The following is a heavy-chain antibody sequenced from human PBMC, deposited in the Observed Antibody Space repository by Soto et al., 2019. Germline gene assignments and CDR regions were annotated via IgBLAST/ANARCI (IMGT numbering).Heavy chain of an antibody. D-gene: IGHD2-2*01. CDR2: INHSGST. Sequence: SETLSLTCAVYGGSFSGYYWSWIRQPPGKGLEWIGEINHSGSTSYNPSLKSRVTISVDTSKNQFSLKLSSVTAADTAVYYCARGSRGYCSSTSCPTQANWFDPWGQGTLVTVSS. CDR1: GGSFSGYY. J-gene: IGHJ5*02. CDR3: ARGSRGYCSSTSCPTQANWFDP. V-gene: IGHV4-34*01.